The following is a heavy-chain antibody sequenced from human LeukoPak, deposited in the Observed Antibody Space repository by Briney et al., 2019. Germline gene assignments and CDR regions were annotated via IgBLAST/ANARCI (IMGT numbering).Heavy chain of an antibody. J-gene: IGHJ5*02. V-gene: IGHV4-34*01. CDR3: ARVPENNWFDP. CDR2: INHSGST. Sequence: SETLSLTCAIYGGSFSGYYWSWIRQPPGKGLEWIGEINHSGSTNYNPSLKSRVTISVDTSKNQFSLKLSSVTAADTAVYYCARVPENNWFDPWGQGTLVTVSS. CDR1: GGSFSGYY.